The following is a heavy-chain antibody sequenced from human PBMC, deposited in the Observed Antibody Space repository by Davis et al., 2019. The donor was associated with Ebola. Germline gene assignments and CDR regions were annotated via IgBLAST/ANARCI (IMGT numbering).Heavy chain of an antibody. J-gene: IGHJ4*02. Sequence: PSETLSLTCTVSGGSISSYYWSWIRQPAGKGPEWIGRIYSSGGSTNYNPSLKSRVTMSADTSKNQFSLKLSSVTAADTAVYYCARDRITIFGVVYLDYWGQGALVTVSS. D-gene: IGHD3-3*01. CDR2: IYSSGGST. V-gene: IGHV4-4*07. CDR1: GGSISSYY. CDR3: ARDRITIFGVVYLDY.